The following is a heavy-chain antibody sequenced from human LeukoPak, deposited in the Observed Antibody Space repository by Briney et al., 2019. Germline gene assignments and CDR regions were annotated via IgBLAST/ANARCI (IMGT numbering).Heavy chain of an antibody. V-gene: IGHV3-30*03. CDR2: ISYDGSNK. Sequence: GGSLRLSCAASGFTFSNAWMNWVRQAPGKGLEWVAVISYDGSNKYYADSVKGRFTISRDNSKNTLYLQMNSLRAEDTAVYYCARDSSSYFDYWGQGTLVTVSS. D-gene: IGHD6-13*01. CDR1: GFTFSNAW. CDR3: ARDSSSYFDY. J-gene: IGHJ4*02.